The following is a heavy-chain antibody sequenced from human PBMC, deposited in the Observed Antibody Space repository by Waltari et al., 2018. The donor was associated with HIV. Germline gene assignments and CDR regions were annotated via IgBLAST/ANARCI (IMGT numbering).Heavy chain of an antibody. J-gene: IGHJ4*02. CDR3: AKDLLNYYDSSGYYLFDY. D-gene: IGHD3-22*01. CDR1: GFTFSSYA. Sequence: EVQLLESGGGLVQPGGSLRLSCAASGFTFSSYAMSWVRQAPGKGLEWVSAISGSGGSKYYADSVKGRFTISRDNAKNTLYLQMNSLRAEDTAVYYCAKDLLNYYDSSGYYLFDYWGQGTLVTVSS. V-gene: IGHV3-23*01. CDR2: ISGSGGSK.